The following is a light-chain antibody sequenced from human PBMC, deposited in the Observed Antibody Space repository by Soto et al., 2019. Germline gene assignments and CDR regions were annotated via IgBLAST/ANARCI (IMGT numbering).Light chain of an antibody. CDR2: DAS. CDR1: QSVSTL. J-gene: IGKJ1*01. Sequence: EIVLTQSPATLSLSPGERATLSCRASQSVSTLLAWYQQKPGQAPRLLIYDASNRATGIPARFSGSGSGTDFILTISSLEPEDFAIYYCQQRSTWPGTFGQGTKVEIK. V-gene: IGKV3-11*01. CDR3: QQRSTWPGT.